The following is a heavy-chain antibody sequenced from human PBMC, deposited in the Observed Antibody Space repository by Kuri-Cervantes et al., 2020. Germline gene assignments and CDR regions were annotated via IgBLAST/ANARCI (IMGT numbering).Heavy chain of an antibody. CDR2: INPNSGGT. D-gene: IGHD1-7*01. Sequence: ASVKVSCKASGGTFSSYAISWVRQAPGQGLEWMGWINPNSGGTNYAQKFQGRVTMTTDTSTSTAYMELRSLRSDDTAVYYCARGTTVLDYWGQGTLVTVSS. V-gene: IGHV1-18*01. CDR1: GGTFSSYA. J-gene: IGHJ4*02. CDR3: ARGTTVLDY.